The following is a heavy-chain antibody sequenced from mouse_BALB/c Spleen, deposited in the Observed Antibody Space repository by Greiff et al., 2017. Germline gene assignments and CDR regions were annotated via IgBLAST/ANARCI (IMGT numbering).Heavy chain of an antibody. V-gene: IGHV1S137*01. D-gene: IGHD2-1*01. J-gene: IGHJ4*01. CDR3: AKGGLGNYVAGAMDY. CDR1: GYTFTDYA. CDR2: ISTYYGDA. Sequence: QVQLKQSGAELVRPGVSVKISCKGSGYTFTDYAMHWVKQSHAKSLEWIGVISTYYGDASYNQKFKGKATMTVDKSSSTAYMELARLTSEDSAIYYCAKGGLGNYVAGAMDYWGQGTSVTVSS.